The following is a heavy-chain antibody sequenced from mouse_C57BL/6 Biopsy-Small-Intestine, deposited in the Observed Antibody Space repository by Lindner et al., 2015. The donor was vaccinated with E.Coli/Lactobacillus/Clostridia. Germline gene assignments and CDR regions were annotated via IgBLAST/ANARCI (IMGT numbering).Heavy chain of an antibody. CDR3: ARDWYFDV. J-gene: IGHJ1*03. V-gene: IGHV1-4*01. Sequence: VQLQESGAELASPGASVKMSCKASGYTFTSYTMHWVKQRPGQGLEWIGYINPSSTYTEYNQRFKDKATLTADKSSSTAYMQLSSLTSEDSAVYYCARDWYFDVWGTGTTVTVSS. CDR2: INPSSTYT. CDR1: GYTFTSYT.